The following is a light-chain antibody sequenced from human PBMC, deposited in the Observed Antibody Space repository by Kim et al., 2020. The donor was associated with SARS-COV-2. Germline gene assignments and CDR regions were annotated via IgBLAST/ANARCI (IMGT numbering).Light chain of an antibody. CDR3: QAWDSSTFYV. J-gene: IGLJ1*01. CDR2: QDS. V-gene: IGLV3-1*01. CDR1: KWGDKY. Sequence: SYELTQPPSVSVSPGQTASITCSGDKWGDKYPCWYLQKPGQSPVLVIYQDSKRPSGIPERFSGSNSGSTDTLTISGTQAMDEADYYCQAWDSSTFYVFGTGTKVTVL.